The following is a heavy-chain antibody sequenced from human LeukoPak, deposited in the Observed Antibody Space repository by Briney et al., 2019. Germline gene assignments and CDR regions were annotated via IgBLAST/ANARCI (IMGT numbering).Heavy chain of an antibody. J-gene: IGHJ5*02. Sequence: SETLSLTCTVSGYSISSGYYWGWIRQPPGKGLEWIGSIYHSGSTYYNPSLKSRVTISVDTSKNQFSLKLSSVTAADTAVYYCAGDAFVPAVPNWFDPWGQGTLVTVSS. CDR1: GYSISSGYY. V-gene: IGHV4-38-2*02. CDR2: IYHSGST. D-gene: IGHD2-2*01. CDR3: AGDAFVPAVPNWFDP.